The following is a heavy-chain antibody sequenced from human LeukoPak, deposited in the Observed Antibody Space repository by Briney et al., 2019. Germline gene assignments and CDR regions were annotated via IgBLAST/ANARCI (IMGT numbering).Heavy chain of an antibody. CDR2: IFTTGST. J-gene: IGHJ6*03. CDR3: ARLQTAMVTFYYYYMDV. V-gene: IGHV4-4*07. Sequence: SETLSLTCTVSGGSIGNFYWNWIRQPAGKGLEWIGRIFTTGSTNYNPSLKSRVTMSVATSKNQLSLRLSSVTAADTAVYYCARLQTAMVTFYYYYMDVWGKGTTVTVSS. D-gene: IGHD5-18*01. CDR1: GGSIGNFY.